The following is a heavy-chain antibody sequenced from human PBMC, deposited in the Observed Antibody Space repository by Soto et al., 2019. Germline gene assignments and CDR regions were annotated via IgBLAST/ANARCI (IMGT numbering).Heavy chain of an antibody. CDR2: ISSSSSYI. D-gene: IGHD1-26*01. CDR1: GFTFSSYS. J-gene: IGHJ3*02. V-gene: IGHV3-21*01. CDR3: ARDVGWELLHAFDI. Sequence: KPGGSLRLSCAASGFTFSSYSMNWVRQAPGKGLEWVSSISSSSSYIYYADSVKGRFTISRDNAKNSLYLQMNSLRAEDTAVYYCARDVGWELLHAFDIWGQGTMVTVSS.